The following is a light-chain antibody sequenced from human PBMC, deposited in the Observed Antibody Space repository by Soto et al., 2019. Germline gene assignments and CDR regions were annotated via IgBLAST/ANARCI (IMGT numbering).Light chain of an antibody. CDR3: QSADSSGTYPRCSEV. CDR1: ALSKQC. J-gene: IGLJ3*02. CDR2: KDT. V-gene: IGLV3-25*03. Sequence: SYEQTQPPSVSVSPGQTARGTSSGDALSKQCTPWYQQRPGQAPLLGIYKDTEGPSGIPERFSGSSSGTTVTLTISGVQSEDEGDYYCQSADSSGTYPRCSEVFGGRTKLTVL.